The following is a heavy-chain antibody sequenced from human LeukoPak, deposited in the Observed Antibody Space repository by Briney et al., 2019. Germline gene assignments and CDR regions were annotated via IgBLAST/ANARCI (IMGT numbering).Heavy chain of an antibody. Sequence: GGSLRLSCAASGFTFSSYGMHWVRQTPGKGLEWVAGISYDGSNKNYPDSVKGRFTISRDNSKNTLYLQMGTLRVDDTAVYYCAKDSGRLAALVRGVIPRNYWGQGTLVSVSS. CDR2: ISYDGSNK. CDR1: GFTFSSYG. CDR3: AKDSGRLAALVRGVIPRNY. D-gene: IGHD3-10*01. J-gene: IGHJ4*02. V-gene: IGHV3-30*18.